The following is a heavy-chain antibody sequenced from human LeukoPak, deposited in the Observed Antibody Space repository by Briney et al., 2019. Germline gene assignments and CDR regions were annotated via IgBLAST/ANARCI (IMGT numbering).Heavy chain of an antibody. J-gene: IGHJ6*02. CDR2: INHSGST. Sequence: SETLSLTCAVYGGSFSGYYWSWIRQPPGKGLEWIGEINHSGSTNYNPSLKSRVTISVDTSKNQFSLKLNSVTAADTAVYYCARGRLSSYYYYYGMDVWGQGTTVTVSS. D-gene: IGHD6-13*01. CDR3: ARGRLSSYYYYYGMDV. V-gene: IGHV4-34*01. CDR1: GGSFSGYY.